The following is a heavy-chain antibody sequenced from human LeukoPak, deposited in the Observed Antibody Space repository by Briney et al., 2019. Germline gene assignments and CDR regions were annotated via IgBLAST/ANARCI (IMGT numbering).Heavy chain of an antibody. D-gene: IGHD2-2*02. V-gene: IGHV4-34*01. J-gene: IGHJ5*02. CDR3: ARSQIVVVPAAIEGGSWFDP. CDR2: INHSGST. Sequence: PSETLSLTCAVYGGSFSGYYWSWIRQPPGKGLVWIGEINHSGSTNYNPSLKSRVTISVDTSKNQFSLKLSSVTAADTAVYYCARSQIVVVPAAIEGGSWFDPWGQGTLVTVSS. CDR1: GGSFSGYY.